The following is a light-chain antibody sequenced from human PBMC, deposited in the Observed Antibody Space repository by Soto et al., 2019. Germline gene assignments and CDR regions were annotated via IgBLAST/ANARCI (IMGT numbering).Light chain of an antibody. V-gene: IGKV3-15*01. CDR1: QNVSSN. CDR2: GTS. J-gene: IGKJ1*01. Sequence: EIAMTQSPATLSVSPVERATLSCRASQNVSSNLAWYQQKPGQAPRLLIYGTSTRATGIPTRFSGSGSGTEFTLTISSLQSEDFAVYYCHQYNNWPPWTFGQGTKVDIK. CDR3: HQYNNWPPWT.